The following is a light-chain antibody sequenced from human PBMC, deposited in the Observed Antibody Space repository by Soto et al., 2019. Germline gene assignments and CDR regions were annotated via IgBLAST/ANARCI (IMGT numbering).Light chain of an antibody. CDR1: TSNIGKTF. V-gene: IGLV1-47*01. Sequence: QSVLTQPPSASGTPGQTVNISCSGSTSNIGKTFVYWYQHFPGAAPKLLIYRNTLRPSGVPDRFSAYTSGTSSFLAISGLRSEDEADYYCASWDNNLSGYVFGNGTKVT. CDR3: ASWDNNLSGYV. CDR2: RNT. J-gene: IGLJ1*01.